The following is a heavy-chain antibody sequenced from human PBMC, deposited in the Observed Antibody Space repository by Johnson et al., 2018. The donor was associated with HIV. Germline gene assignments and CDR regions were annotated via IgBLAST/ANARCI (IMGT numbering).Heavy chain of an antibody. CDR2: ISYDGSSK. V-gene: IGHV3-30-3*01. Sequence: QVQLVESGGGLVQPGGSLRLSCAASGFTFSSYAMHWVRRAPGKGLEWVAIISYDGSSKYYADSVKGRFTISRDNSKNTLYLQMNSLRAEDTAVYHCARAHYSDSSGHWGTGAFDIWGQGTMVTVSS. D-gene: IGHD3-22*01. J-gene: IGHJ3*02. CDR3: ARAHYSDSSGHWGTGAFDI. CDR1: GFTFSSYA.